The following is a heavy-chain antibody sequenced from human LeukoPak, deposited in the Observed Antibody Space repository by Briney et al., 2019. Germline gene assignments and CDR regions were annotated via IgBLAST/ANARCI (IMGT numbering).Heavy chain of an antibody. Sequence: GGSLRLSCAASGFHFGSYWMTWVRQAPGKGLERVANIKEDESEKYYVDSVRGRFTISRDNAKNSLYLQMDSLRAEDTAVYYCARCNYYDSSRHPTSFENWGQGTLVTVSS. CDR1: GFHFGSYW. J-gene: IGHJ4*02. V-gene: IGHV3-7*01. D-gene: IGHD3-22*01. CDR3: ARCNYYDSSRHPTSFEN. CDR2: IKEDESEK.